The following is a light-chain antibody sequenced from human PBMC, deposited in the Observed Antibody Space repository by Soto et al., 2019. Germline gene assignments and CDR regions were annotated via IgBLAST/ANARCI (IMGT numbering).Light chain of an antibody. CDR1: SSNIGSNH. CDR2: RSD. V-gene: IGLV1-47*01. Sequence: QSVLTQPPSASGTPGQRVTISCSGSSSNIGSNHVYWYQQFPGMAPKLLMYRSDQRPTGVPDRFSGSRSGTSASLAISGLRSDDEADYYCSARDDFLSGVVFGGGTKQTVL. CDR3: SARDDFLSGVV. J-gene: IGLJ2*01.